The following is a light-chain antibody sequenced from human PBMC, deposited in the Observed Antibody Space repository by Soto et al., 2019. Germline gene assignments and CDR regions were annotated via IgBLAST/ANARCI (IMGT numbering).Light chain of an antibody. J-gene: IGLJ2*01. V-gene: IGLV1-51*01. CDR2: DND. CDR3: GTWESYLSVGV. Sequence: SVLTQPPSVSAAPGQTVTISCSGRGSNIGSNSVSWYQQVPGTAPKLLLYDNDKRPSGIPDRFFGSKSGTSATLGSAGLQTADEGDYYCGTWESYLSVGVFGGGTKLTVL. CDR1: GSNIGSNS.